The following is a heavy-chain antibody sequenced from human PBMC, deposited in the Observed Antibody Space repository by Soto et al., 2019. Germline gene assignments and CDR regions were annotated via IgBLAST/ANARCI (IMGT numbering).Heavy chain of an antibody. J-gene: IGHJ3*02. CDR2: IYYSGST. Sequence: QVQLQESGPGLVKPSETLSLTCTVSGGSISSYYWSWIRQPPGKGLEWIGYIYYSGSTNYNPSLKSQVTISVDTSKNQFSLKLSSVTAADTAVYYCARLDAAHDAFDIWGQGTMVTVSS. CDR1: GGSISSYY. CDR3: ARLDAAHDAFDI. V-gene: IGHV4-59*08. D-gene: IGHD6-6*01.